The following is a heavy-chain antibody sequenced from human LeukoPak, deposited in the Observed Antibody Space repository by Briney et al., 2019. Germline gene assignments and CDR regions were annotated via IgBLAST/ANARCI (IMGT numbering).Heavy chain of an antibody. Sequence: SETLSLSCGVYGGSFNGYYWSWIRQPPGKGLEWIGEISHNGNTNYNPSLKSRVTMSVDMSTKQLSLRLSSVTAADTAVYYCARCLIVTVAARGYRCYMDVWGNGTTVAVSS. J-gene: IGHJ6*03. D-gene: IGHD2-21*02. V-gene: IGHV4-34*01. CDR1: GGSFNGYY. CDR2: ISHNGNT. CDR3: ARCLIVTVAARGYRCYMDV.